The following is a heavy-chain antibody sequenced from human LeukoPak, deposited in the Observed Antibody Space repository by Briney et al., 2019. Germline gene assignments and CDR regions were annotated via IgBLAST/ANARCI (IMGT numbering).Heavy chain of an antibody. CDR2: INHSGST. Sequence: NSSETLSLTCAVYGGSFSGYYWGWIRQPPGKGLEWIGEINHSGSTNYNPSLKSRVTISVDTSKNQFSLKLSSVTAADTAVYYCARGSGSYYYYYYMDVWGKGTTVTVSS. V-gene: IGHV4-34*01. CDR1: GGSFSGYY. CDR3: ARGSGSYYYYYYMDV. J-gene: IGHJ6*03. D-gene: IGHD1-26*01.